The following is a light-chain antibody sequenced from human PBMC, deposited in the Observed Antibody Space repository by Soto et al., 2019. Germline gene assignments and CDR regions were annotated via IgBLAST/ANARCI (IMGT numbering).Light chain of an antibody. J-gene: IGKJ4*01. Sequence: IQRTRAASTLPASVGYRVAITVRASQSISDWLAWYQQKPGTAPKLLIYHASTLESGVPSRFSGSGSGTDFTLTISSLQPEDFATYYCQQLYTYPLTFGGGTKVDIK. V-gene: IGKV1-5*01. CDR1: QSISDW. CDR2: HAS. CDR3: QQLYTYPLT.